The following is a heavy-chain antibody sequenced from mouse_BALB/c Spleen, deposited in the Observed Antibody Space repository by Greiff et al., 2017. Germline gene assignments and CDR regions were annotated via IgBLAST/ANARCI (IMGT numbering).Heavy chain of an antibody. CDR1: GYAFSSYW. J-gene: IGHJ4*01. Sequence: VQLVESGAELVRPGSSVKISCKASGYAFSSYWMNWVKQRPGQGLEWIGQIYPGDGDTNYNGKFKGKATLTADKSSSTAYMQLSSLTSEDSAVYFCARRGYDYDEGYAMDYWGQGTSVTVSS. V-gene: IGHV1-80*01. D-gene: IGHD2-4*01. CDR2: IYPGDGDT. CDR3: ARRGYDYDEGYAMDY.